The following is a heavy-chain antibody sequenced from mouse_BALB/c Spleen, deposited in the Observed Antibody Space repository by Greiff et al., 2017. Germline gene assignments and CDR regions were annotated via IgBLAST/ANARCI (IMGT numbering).Heavy chain of an antibody. CDR1: GYSITSDYA. CDR3: ARWLGRYWYFDV. D-gene: IGHD4-1*01. Sequence: EVQGVESGPGLVKPSQSLSLTCTVTGYSITSDYAWNWIRQFPGNKLEWMGYISYSGSTSYNPSLKSRISITRDTSKNQFFLQLNSVTTEDTATYYCARWLGRYWYFDVWGAGTTVTVSS. V-gene: IGHV3-2*02. J-gene: IGHJ1*01. CDR2: ISYSGST.